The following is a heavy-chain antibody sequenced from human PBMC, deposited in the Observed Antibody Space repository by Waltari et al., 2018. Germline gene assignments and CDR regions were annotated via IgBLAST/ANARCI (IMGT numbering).Heavy chain of an antibody. J-gene: IGHJ4*02. CDR3: ARGXSSSFDS. Sequence: QVQLQQSGPGLVKPSXTLSLTCAVSXDSVSXNRGAXWNWISQAPSRCLEWLGRRYYRSXWYNEYAVSGRSXITXNPXTXNXKFYLHLXXXTPEXTAVYYCARGXSSSFDSXGQGILVTVXS. CDR2: RYYRSXWYN. CDR1: XDSVSXNRGA. D-gene: IGHD6-13*01. V-gene: IGHV6-1*01.